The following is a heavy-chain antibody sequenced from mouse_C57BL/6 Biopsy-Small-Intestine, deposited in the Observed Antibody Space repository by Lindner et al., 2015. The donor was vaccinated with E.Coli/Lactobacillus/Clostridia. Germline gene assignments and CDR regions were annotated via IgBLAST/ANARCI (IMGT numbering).Heavy chain of an antibody. D-gene: IGHD2-12*01. J-gene: IGHJ2*01. Sequence: VQLQESGVELVKPGASVKLSCKASGYTFTDYTIHWVKQRSGQGLEWIGWFYPGSGSIKYNEKFKDKATLTADKFSSTVYMELSRLTSEDSAVYFCARHEDYDWHFDYWGQGTTLTVSS. CDR2: FYPGSGSI. V-gene: IGHV1-62-2*01. CDR3: ARHEDYDWHFDY. CDR1: GYTFTDYT.